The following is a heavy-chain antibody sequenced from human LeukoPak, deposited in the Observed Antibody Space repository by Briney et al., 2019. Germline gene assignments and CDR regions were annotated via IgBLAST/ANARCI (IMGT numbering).Heavy chain of an antibody. D-gene: IGHD2-8*02. J-gene: IGHJ4*01. CDR1: GFTFSSYS. V-gene: IGHV3-21*04. CDR2: ISSSSSYI. CDR3: AKGTLGSCSGATWLDFDN. Sequence: GGSLRLSCAASGFTFSSYSMNWVRQAPGKGLEWVSSISSSSSYIYYADSVKGRITISRDNSRNTLYLQMNSLRAEDTALYYCAKGTLGSCSGATWLDFDNWGPGTLVTVSS.